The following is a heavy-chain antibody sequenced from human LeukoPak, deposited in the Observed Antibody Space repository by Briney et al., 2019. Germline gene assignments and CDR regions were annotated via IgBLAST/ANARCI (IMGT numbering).Heavy chain of an antibody. CDR2: ISSSSSCI. CDR3: ARDLGIAAAGTRVDY. D-gene: IGHD6-13*01. CDR1: GFTFSSYS. Sequence: GGSLRLSCAASGFTFSSYSMNWVRQAPGKGLEWVSSISSSSSCIYYADSVKGRFTISRDNAKNSLYLQMNSLRAEDTAVYYCARDLGIAAAGTRVDYWGQGTLVTVSS. V-gene: IGHV3-21*01. J-gene: IGHJ4*02.